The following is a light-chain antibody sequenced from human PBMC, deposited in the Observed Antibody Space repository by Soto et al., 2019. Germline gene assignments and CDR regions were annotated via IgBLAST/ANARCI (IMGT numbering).Light chain of an antibody. Sequence: DIQMTHSPSSLSASVGDRVTITCRASQSISSYVNWYQQTPGKVPKLLIYAASSLHSGVPSRFSGSGSGTDFTLTISSLQPEDFATYYCQQRYNTPLTFGGGTKVDI. V-gene: IGKV1-39*01. CDR1: QSISSY. CDR2: AAS. CDR3: QQRYNTPLT. J-gene: IGKJ4*01.